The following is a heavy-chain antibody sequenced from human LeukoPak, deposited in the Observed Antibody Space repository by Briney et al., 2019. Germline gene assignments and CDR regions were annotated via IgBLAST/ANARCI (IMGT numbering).Heavy chain of an antibody. Sequence: SVTVSCKASRGTFSSYAISWVRQAPGQGLEWMGRIIPILGIANYAQKFQGRVTITADKSTSTAYMELRSLRSDDTAVYYCARDPTYYYDSSGYSYYYYYYGMDVWGPGNTVTVSS. CDR2: IIPILGIA. V-gene: IGHV1-69*04. D-gene: IGHD3-22*01. CDR3: ARDPTYYYDSSGYSYYYYYYGMDV. J-gene: IGHJ6*02. CDR1: RGTFSSYA.